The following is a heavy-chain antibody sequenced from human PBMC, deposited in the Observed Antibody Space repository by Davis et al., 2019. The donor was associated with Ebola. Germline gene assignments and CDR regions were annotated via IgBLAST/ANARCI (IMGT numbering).Heavy chain of an antibody. J-gene: IGHJ6*02. V-gene: IGHV1-3*01. CDR1: GYTFTSYA. D-gene: IGHD3-3*01. CDR3: ARDRITIFGVVTISYGMDV. Sequence: AASVKVSCKASGYTFTSYAMHWVRQAPGQRLEWMGWINAGNGNTKYSQKFQGRVTITRDTSASTAYMELSSLRSEDTAVYYCARDRITIFGVVTISYGMDVWGQGTTVTVSS. CDR2: INAGNGNT.